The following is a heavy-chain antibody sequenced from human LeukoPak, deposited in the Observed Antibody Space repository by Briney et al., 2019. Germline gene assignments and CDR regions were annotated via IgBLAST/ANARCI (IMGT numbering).Heavy chain of an antibody. J-gene: IGHJ4*02. V-gene: IGHV4-59*01. CDR2: IYYSGST. CDR3: ARDLGRGGGNYYFDF. CDR1: GGSISSYY. D-gene: IGHD2-15*01. Sequence: PSETLSLTCTVSGGSISSYYWSWIRQPPGKGLEWIGYIYYSGSTNYNPSLESRVTISADTSKNQFSLKLTSVTAADTAVYYCARDLGRGGGNYYFDFWGQGILVTVSS.